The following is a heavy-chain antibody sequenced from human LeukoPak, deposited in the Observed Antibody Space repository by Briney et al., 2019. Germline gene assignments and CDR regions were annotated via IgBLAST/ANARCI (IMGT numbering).Heavy chain of an antibody. J-gene: IGHJ4*02. CDR2: ISYDGSNK. D-gene: IGHD3-3*01. V-gene: IGHV3-30-3*01. CDR3: ARDRGFTIFGVPTTGYFDY. Sequence: GGSLRLSCAASGFTFSSYAMHWVRQAPGKGLEWVAVISYDGSNKYYADSVKGRFTISRDNSKNTLYLQMNSLRAEDTAVYYCARDRGFTIFGVPTTGYFDYWGQGTLVTVSS. CDR1: GFTFSSYA.